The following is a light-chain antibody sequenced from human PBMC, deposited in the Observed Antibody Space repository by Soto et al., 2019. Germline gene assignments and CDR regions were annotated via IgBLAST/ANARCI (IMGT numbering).Light chain of an antibody. Sequence: EIVMTQSPATLSVSLGERATLSCRASQSVSSNLAWYQLKPGQAPRLLIYDASNRATGIPARFSGSGSGTDFTLTISSLEPEDFAVYYCQQRSNWPPAFGQGSR. CDR1: QSVSSN. J-gene: IGKJ5*01. CDR2: DAS. CDR3: QQRSNWPPA. V-gene: IGKV3-11*01.